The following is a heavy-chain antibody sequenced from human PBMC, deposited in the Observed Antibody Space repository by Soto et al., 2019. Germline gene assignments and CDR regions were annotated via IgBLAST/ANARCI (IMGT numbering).Heavy chain of an antibody. V-gene: IGHV1-69*13. D-gene: IGHD6-6*01. J-gene: IGHJ3*02. CDR3: ARWASSSGWVGAFDI. CDR2: IIPIFGTA. CDR1: GGTFSSYA. Sequence: SVKVSCKASGGTFSSYAISWVRPAPVQGLEWMGGIIPIFGTANYAQKFQGRVTITADESTSTAYMELSSLRSEDTAVYYCARWASSSGWVGAFDIWAPGTMVTVSS.